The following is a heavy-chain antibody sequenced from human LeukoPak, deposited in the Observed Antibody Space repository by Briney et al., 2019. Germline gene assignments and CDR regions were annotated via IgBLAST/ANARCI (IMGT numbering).Heavy chain of an antibody. CDR2: MNPNSGNT. V-gene: IGHV1-8*01. CDR3: ARGRSGRIRGYNWFDP. D-gene: IGHD3-3*01. Sequence: ASVKVSCKASGYTFTSYDINWVRQATGQGLEWMGWMNPNSGNTGYAQKFQGRVTMTRNTSISTAYMELSSLRSEDTAVYYCARGRSGRIRGYNWFDPWGQGTLVTVSS. J-gene: IGHJ5*02. CDR1: GYTFTSYD.